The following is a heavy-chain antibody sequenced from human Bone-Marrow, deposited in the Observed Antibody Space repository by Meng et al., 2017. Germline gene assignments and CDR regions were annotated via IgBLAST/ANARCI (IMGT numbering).Heavy chain of an antibody. CDR2: ISSNGGST. J-gene: IGHJ3*02. Sequence: GESLKISCAASGFTFSSYAMHWVRQAPGKGLEYVSAISSNGGSTYYANSVKGRFTISRDNSKNTLYLQMGSLRAEDMAVYYCARVPEGSWNLEGFFDIWGQGTKVTVSS. CDR3: ARVPEGSWNLEGFFDI. CDR1: GFTFSSYA. V-gene: IGHV3-64*01. D-gene: IGHD6-13*01.